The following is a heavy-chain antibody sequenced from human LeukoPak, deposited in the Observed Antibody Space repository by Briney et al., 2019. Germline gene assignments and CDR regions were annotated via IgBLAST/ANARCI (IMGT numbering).Heavy chain of an antibody. CDR2: ISGSGGST. CDR1: GFTFSSYE. J-gene: IGHJ6*03. CDR3: AKDVSSSGWYGDYYYYMDV. V-gene: IGHV3-23*01. D-gene: IGHD6-19*01. Sequence: GGSLRLSCAASGFTFSSYEMNWVRQAPGKGLEWVSAISGSGGSTYYADSVKGRFTISRDNSKNTLYLQMNSLRAEDTAVYYCAKDVSSSGWYGDYYYYMDVWGKGTTVTVSS.